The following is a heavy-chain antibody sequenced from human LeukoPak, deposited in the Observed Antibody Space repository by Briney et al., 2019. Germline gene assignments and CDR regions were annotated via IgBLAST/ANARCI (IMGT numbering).Heavy chain of an antibody. CDR1: GGSFSGYY. CDR3: ARVTTVTNWFDP. Sequence: PSETLSLTCAVYGGSFSGYYWSWIRQHPGKGLEWIGYIYYSGSTYYNPSLKSRVTISVDTSKNQFSLKLSSVTAADTAVYYCARVTTVTNWFDPWGQGTLVTVSS. D-gene: IGHD4-17*01. V-gene: IGHV4-31*11. J-gene: IGHJ5*02. CDR2: IYYSGST.